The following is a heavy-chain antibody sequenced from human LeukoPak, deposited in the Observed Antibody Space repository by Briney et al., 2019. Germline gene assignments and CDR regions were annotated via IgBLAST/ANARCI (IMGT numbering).Heavy chain of an antibody. CDR3: ARDYSYCSSTSCSHDAFDI. V-gene: IGHV1-46*01. D-gene: IGHD2-2*01. Sequence: ASVKVSCKASGYTFTSYYMHWVRQAPGQGLEWMGIINPSGGSTSYAQKFQGRVTMTRDTSTSTVYMELSSLRSEDTAVYYCARDYSYCSSTSCSHDAFDIWGQGTMVTVSS. CDR1: GYTFTSYY. CDR2: INPSGGST. J-gene: IGHJ3*02.